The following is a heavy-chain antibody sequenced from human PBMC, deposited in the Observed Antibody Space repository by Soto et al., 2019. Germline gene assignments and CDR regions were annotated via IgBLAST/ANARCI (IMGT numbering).Heavy chain of an antibody. J-gene: IGHJ5*02. D-gene: IGHD4-17*01. CDR3: AGVQPYDYGANSGWFDP. Sequence: QVQLKESGPGLVTPSQALSLTCSVSGGPISSGGYYWSWIRQHPRKGLEWIGYIFYSGATYYNPSRKSRSFISVDTSKNQFSLRLTSVTAADTAVYYCAGVQPYDYGANSGWFDPWGQGTLVTVSA. V-gene: IGHV4-31*03. CDR1: GGPISSGGYY. CDR2: IFYSGAT.